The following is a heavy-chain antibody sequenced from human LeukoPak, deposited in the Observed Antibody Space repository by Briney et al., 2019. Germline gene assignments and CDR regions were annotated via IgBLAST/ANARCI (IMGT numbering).Heavy chain of an antibody. CDR1: GDSIRSSSYF. CDR3: ARAGGPKGFPYYDFWDV. Sequence: SETPSLTCTVSGDSIRSSSYFWGWIRQPPGMGLEWIGSIYYSGSTYYNPSLRSRVTISVDTSNNQFSLKLSSVTAADTAVYYCARAGGPKGFPYYDFWDVWGKGTTVTVSS. J-gene: IGHJ6*04. V-gene: IGHV4-39*07. CDR2: IYYSGST. D-gene: IGHD3-3*01.